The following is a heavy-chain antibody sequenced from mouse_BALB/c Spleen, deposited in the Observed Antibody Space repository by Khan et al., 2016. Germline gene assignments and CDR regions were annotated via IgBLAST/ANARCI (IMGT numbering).Heavy chain of an antibody. J-gene: IGHJ4*01. CDR3: ASAWDSMDY. Sequence: VQLQESGAELMKPGASVKISCKATGYTFSNYWIEWVKQRPGHGLEWIGDILPGNANSNFNQNLKGKATFTADTSSNTAYMQLSSPTSEDSDVYYSASAWDSMDYWGQGTSVTVSS. V-gene: IGHV1-9*01. CDR2: ILPGNANS. CDR1: GYTFSNYW. D-gene: IGHD4-1*01.